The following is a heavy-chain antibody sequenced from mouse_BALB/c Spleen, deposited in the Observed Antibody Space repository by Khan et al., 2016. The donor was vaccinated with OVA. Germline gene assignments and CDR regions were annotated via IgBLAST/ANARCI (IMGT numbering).Heavy chain of an antibody. CDR3: ARYDYDCDGAFAY. CDR1: GDSITSGY. Sequence: EVQLVESGPSLVKPSQTLSLTCSVTGDSITSGYWNWIRKFPGNKLEYMGYISYSGSTYYNPSLKSRISITRDTSKNQYYLQLNSVPTEDTATYYGARYDYDCDGAFAYWGQGTLVTVSA. D-gene: IGHD2-4*01. V-gene: IGHV3-8*02. J-gene: IGHJ3*01. CDR2: ISYSGST.